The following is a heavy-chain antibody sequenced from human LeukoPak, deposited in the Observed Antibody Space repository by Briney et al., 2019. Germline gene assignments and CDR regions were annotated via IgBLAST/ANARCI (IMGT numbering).Heavy chain of an antibody. CDR2: ISSSGRSI. J-gene: IGHJ6*02. V-gene: IGHV3-48*04. Sequence: GGSLRLSCAASGFTFSSYSMNWIRQAPGKGLEWVSYISSSGRSIYYADSVKGRFTISRDNANNSLYLQMNSLRGEDTAVYYCARDLGGPNSYFYYGMDVWGQGATVTVSS. CDR1: GFTFSSYS. D-gene: IGHD3-16*01. CDR3: ARDLGGPNSYFYYGMDV.